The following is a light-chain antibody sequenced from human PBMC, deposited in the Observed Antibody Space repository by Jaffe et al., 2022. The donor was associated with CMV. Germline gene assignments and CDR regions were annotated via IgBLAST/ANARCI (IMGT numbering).Light chain of an antibody. CDR2: KAS. CDR1: QSISGW. Sequence: DIQLTQSPSTLSASIGDRVAITCRASQSISGWLAWYQQKPGQAPKLLIYKASGLQTGVPSRFSGSGSGTEFTLTISSLQPDDFATYYCQQYNNGFMWTFGQGTKVEI. V-gene: IGKV1-5*03. CDR3: QQYNNGFMWT. J-gene: IGKJ1*01.